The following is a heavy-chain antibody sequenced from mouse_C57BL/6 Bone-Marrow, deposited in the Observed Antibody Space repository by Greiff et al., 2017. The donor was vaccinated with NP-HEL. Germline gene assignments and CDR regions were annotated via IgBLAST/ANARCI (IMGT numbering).Heavy chain of an antibody. CDR3: TRDTAYYSKEGYYFDY. D-gene: IGHD2-5*01. J-gene: IGHJ2*01. V-gene: IGHV5-9-1*02. CDR2: ISSGGDYI. CDR1: GFTFSSYA. Sequence: EVMLVESGEGLVKPGGSLKLSCAASGFTFSSYAMSWVRQTPEKRLEWVAYISSGGDYIYYADTVTGRFTISRDNARKTLYLQMSSLKSEDTAMYYCTRDTAYYSKEGYYFDYWGQGTTLTVSS.